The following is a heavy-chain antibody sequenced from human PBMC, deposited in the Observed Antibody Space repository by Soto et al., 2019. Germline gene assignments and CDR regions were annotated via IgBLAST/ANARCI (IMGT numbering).Heavy chain of an antibody. D-gene: IGHD3-22*01. Sequence: GESLKISCKGSGYSFTIYWIGWVRQMPGKGLEWMGIIYPGDSDTRYSPSFQGQVTSSADKSISPAYLQWSSLKASDTAMYYCARHGPRVYYDNSDYYYYGMDVWGQGTTVTVSS. J-gene: IGHJ6*02. CDR3: ARHGPRVYYDNSDYYYYGMDV. CDR2: IYPGDSDT. V-gene: IGHV5-51*01. CDR1: GYSFTIYW.